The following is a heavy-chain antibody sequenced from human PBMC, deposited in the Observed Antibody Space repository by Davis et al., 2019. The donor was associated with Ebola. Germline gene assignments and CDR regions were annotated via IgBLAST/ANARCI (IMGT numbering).Heavy chain of an antibody. Sequence: GESLKISCKGSGYIFTSYWIGWVRQMPGKGLEWMGIIYPGDSDIRYSPSFQGQVTISADKSTGTAHLQWSSLEASDTAMYYCARLRGIAVLESFDMWGQGTMVTVSS. D-gene: IGHD6-19*01. CDR3: ARLRGIAVLESFDM. J-gene: IGHJ3*02. CDR2: IYPGDSDI. CDR1: GYIFTSYW. V-gene: IGHV5-51*01.